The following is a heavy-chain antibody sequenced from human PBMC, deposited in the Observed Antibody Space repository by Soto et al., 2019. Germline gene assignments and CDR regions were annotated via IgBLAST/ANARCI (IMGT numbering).Heavy chain of an antibody. D-gene: IGHD3-16*02. CDR1: GGSISSSSYY. Sequence: PSETLSLTCTVSGGSISSSSYYWGWIRQPPGKGLEWIGYIYYSGSTNYNPSLKSRVTISVDTSKNQFSLKLSSVTAADTAVYYCARNGGYPDWFDPWGQGTLVTVSS. CDR2: IYYSGST. J-gene: IGHJ5*02. CDR3: ARNGGYPDWFDP. V-gene: IGHV4-61*05.